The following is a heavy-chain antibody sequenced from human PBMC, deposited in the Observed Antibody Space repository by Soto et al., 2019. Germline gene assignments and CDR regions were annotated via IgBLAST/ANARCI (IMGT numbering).Heavy chain of an antibody. V-gene: IGHV3-23*01. CDR2: ISGSGGST. Sequence: EVQLLESGGGLVQPGGSLRLSCAASGFTFSSYAMSWVRQAPGKGLEWVSAISGSGGSTYYADSVKGRFTISRDNSKNTLYLQMNSLRAEDTAVYYCAKDRRGYYGSGSYCPLLNYWGQGTLVTVSS. CDR1: GFTFSSYA. D-gene: IGHD3-10*01. J-gene: IGHJ4*02. CDR3: AKDRRGYYGSGSYCPLLNY.